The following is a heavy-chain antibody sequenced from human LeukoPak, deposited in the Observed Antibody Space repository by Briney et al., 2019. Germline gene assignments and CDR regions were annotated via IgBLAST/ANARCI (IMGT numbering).Heavy chain of an antibody. CDR2: IYYSGST. Sequence: SETLSLTCTVSGGSISSYYWSWIRQPPGKGLEWIGYIYYSGSTNYNPSLKSRVTISVDTSKNQFSPKLSSVTAADTAVYYCARETLYYDSSGYYSSVWYFDLWGRGTLVTVSS. CDR3: ARETLYYDSSGYYSSVWYFDL. D-gene: IGHD3-22*01. V-gene: IGHV4-59*01. CDR1: GGSISSYY. J-gene: IGHJ2*01.